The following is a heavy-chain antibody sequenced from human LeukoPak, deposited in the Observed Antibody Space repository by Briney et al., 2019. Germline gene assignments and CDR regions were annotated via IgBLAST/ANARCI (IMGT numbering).Heavy chain of an antibody. CDR3: ARWGNWNSNAFDI. CDR1: GYTFNTYG. Sequence: SVKVSCKPFGYTFNTYGITWVRQAPGQGLEWMGGIIPIFGTANYAQKFQGRVTITADESTSTAYMELSSLRSEDTAVYYCARWGNWNSNAFDIWGQGTMVTVSS. CDR2: IIPIFGTA. D-gene: IGHD1-7*01. V-gene: IGHV1-69*13. J-gene: IGHJ3*02.